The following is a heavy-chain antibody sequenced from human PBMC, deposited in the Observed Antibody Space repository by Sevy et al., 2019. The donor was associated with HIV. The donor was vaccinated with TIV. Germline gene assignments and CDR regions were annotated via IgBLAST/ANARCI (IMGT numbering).Heavy chain of an antibody. CDR2: ISSSFTNI. V-gene: IGHV3-48*03. CDR3: TNYVHY. CDR1: GFTFSIYE. D-gene: IGHD3-10*02. J-gene: IGHJ4*02. Sequence: GGSLRLSCVASGFTFSIYEMNWVRQAPGQGLEWVSYISSSFTNIYYADSLKGRFTISRDNAKNSLYLQMTSLRAEDTAVYYCTNYVHYWGQGTLVTVSS.